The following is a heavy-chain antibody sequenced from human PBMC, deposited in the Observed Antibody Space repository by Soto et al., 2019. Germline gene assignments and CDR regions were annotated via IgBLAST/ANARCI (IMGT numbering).Heavy chain of an antibody. Sequence: VQLVESGGGVVQPGRSLRLSCAASGFTVSDYAMHWVRQAPGKGLEWVAVVSHDGRNTHYADSVKGRFTISRDSSKNTVSLEMTSLSAEDTAVYYCAKGGRQWLVTSDFNYWGQGALVTVSS. CDR2: VSHDGRNT. D-gene: IGHD6-19*01. CDR1: GFTVSDYA. V-gene: IGHV3-30*18. CDR3: AKGGRQWLVTSDFNY. J-gene: IGHJ4*02.